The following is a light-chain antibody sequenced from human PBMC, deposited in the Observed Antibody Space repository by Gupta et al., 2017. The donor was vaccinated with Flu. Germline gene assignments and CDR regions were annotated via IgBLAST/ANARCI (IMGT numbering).Light chain of an antibody. Sequence: EIVMTQSPTTLSVSPGERATLSCRASQSVSNNLAWYQQKPGQAPRLLIYDASTRATGIPARFSGSGSGTEFTLTISSRQSEDFAAYYCQQYKNWPQITFGQGTRLDIK. CDR2: DAS. J-gene: IGKJ5*01. CDR3: QQYKNWPQIT. CDR1: QSVSNN. V-gene: IGKV3-15*01.